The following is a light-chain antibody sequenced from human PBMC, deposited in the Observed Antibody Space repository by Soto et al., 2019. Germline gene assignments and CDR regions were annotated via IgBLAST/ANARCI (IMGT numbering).Light chain of an antibody. CDR3: SSYGGSNNVL. CDR2: EVN. Sequence: QSVLTQPPSASGSSGQSVTISCTGTSSDVGGFNFVSWYQQHPGKAPKLMIYEVNKRPSGVPDRFSGSKTGNTASLTVSGLQAEDEADYYCSSYGGSNNVLFGGGTQLTVL. J-gene: IGLJ2*01. CDR1: SSDVGGFNF. V-gene: IGLV2-8*01.